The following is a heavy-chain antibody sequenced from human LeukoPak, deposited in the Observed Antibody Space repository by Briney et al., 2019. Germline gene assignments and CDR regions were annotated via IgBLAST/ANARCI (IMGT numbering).Heavy chain of an antibody. D-gene: IGHD2/OR15-2a*01. CDR2: LYDSGGP. CDR3: ARGRNIGGSDFDF. J-gene: IGHJ4*02. Sequence: SETLSLTCSVSGGSISGYYWSWIRQPPGKGLEWIGYLYDSGGPTYNPSLKSRVTISVDTSKSQFSLKLTSLTAADTAVYYRARGRNIGGSDFDFWGQGTLVTVSS. V-gene: IGHV4-59*01. CDR1: GGSISGYY.